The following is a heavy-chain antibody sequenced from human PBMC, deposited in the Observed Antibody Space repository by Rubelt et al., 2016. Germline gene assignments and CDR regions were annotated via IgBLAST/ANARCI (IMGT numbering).Heavy chain of an antibody. V-gene: IGHV4-34*01. CDR1: GGSFSGYY. D-gene: IGHD3-10*01. CDR3: AREGGSGSYPSGGGMDV. CDR2: IYHSGST. Sequence: QVQLQQWGAGLLKPSETLSLTCAVYGGSFSGYYWSWIRQPPGKGLEWIGEIYHSGSTNYNPSLKSRVTISVDTSKNQFSLKLSSVTAADTAVYYCAREGGSGSYPSGGGMDVWGQGTTVTVSS. J-gene: IGHJ6*02.